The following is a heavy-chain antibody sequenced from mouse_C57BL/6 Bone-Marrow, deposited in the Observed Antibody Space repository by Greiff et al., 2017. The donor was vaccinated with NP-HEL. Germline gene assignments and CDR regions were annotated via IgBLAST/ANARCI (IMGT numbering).Heavy chain of an antibody. J-gene: IGHJ4*01. CDR2: IDPENGDT. CDR1: GFNIKDAY. Sequence: SGAELVRPGASVTLSCTVSGFNIKDAYMHWVKQRPEPGLEWIGWIDPENGDTEYASKFPGKATITADTSSNTAYLQLSSLTSEDTAVYYCTTGGSSPYAMDYWGQGTSVTVSS. CDR3: TTGGSSPYAMDY. D-gene: IGHD1-1*01. V-gene: IGHV14-4*01.